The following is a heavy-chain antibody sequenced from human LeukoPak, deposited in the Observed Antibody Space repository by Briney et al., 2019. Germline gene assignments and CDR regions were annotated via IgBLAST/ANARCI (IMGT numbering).Heavy chain of an antibody. CDR1: GGSFSGYY. V-gene: IGHV4-31*11. CDR2: IYYSGST. J-gene: IGHJ5*02. Sequence: SSETLSLTCAVYGGSFSGYYWSWIRQHPGKGLEWIGYIYYSGSTYYNPSLKSRVTISVDTSKNQFSLKLSSVTAADTAVYYCARGNVYGDYVPWGQGTLVTVSS. D-gene: IGHD4-17*01. CDR3: ARGNVYGDYVP.